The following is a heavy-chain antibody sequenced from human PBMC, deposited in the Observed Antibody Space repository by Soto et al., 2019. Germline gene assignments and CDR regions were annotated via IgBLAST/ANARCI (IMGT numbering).Heavy chain of an antibody. Sequence: SEILSLTCAVSGGSISSGGYSWSWIRQPPGKGLEWIGYIYHSGSTYYNPSLKSRVTISVDRSKNQFSLKLSSVTAADTAVYYCARSGDFWSSYSSVWGQGTLVTVSS. CDR1: GGSISSGGYS. J-gene: IGHJ4*02. D-gene: IGHD3-3*01. CDR2: IYHSGST. V-gene: IGHV4-30-2*01. CDR3: ARSGDFWSSYSSV.